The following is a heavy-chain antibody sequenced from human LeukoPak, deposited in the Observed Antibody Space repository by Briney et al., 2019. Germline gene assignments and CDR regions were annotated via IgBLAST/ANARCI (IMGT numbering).Heavy chain of an antibody. D-gene: IGHD2-21*01. V-gene: IGHV1-2*02. Sequence: ASVKVSCKASGYTFTGYYIHWVRQARGQGLEWMGWINPNNDYTYYAQKFQGRVTLTRDTSISTVYMELTRLTSDDTALYYCSVAPGDYWGQGTLVIVSA. CDR2: INPNNDYT. CDR1: GYTFTGYY. J-gene: IGHJ4*02. CDR3: SVAPGDY.